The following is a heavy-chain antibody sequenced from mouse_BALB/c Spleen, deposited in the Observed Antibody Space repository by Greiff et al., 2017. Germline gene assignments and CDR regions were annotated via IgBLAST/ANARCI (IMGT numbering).Heavy chain of an antibody. V-gene: IGHV5-6-5*01. J-gene: IGHJ4*01. Sequence: EVQGVESGGGLVKPGGSLKLSCAASGFTFSSYAMSWVRQTPEKRLEWVASISSGGSTYYPDSVKGRFTISRDNARNILYLQMSSLRSEDTAMYYCAREEGNYWGQGTSDTVSS. CDR3: AREEGNY. CDR1: GFTFSSYA. CDR2: ISSGGST.